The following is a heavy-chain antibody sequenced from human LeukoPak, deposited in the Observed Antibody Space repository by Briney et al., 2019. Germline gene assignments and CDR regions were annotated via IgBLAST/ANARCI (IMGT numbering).Heavy chain of an antibody. CDR3: ARQYCPNGVCYFDY. CDR2: IYHGGST. CDR1: GYPISSGYY. D-gene: IGHD2-8*01. Sequence: SETLSLTCAVSGYPISSGYYWGWIRPPPGERLWWFWSIYHGGSTYYNPSLKGRVTISVDTSKNPFSLQLSSVTAVDTAVYYCARQYCPNGVCYFDYWGQGTLVSVCS. J-gene: IGHJ4*02. V-gene: IGHV4-38-2*01.